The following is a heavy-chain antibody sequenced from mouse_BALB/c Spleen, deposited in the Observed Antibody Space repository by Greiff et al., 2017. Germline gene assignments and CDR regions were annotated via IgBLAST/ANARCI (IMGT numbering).Heavy chain of an antibody. D-gene: IGHD2-14*01. CDR2: ISSGGST. J-gene: IGHJ2*01. CDR3: ARGAYYRVYFDY. Sequence: EVQGVESGGGLVKPGGSLKLSCAASGFTFSSYAMSWVRQTPEKRLEWVASISSGGSTYYPDSVKGRFTISRDNARNILYLQMSSLRSEDTAMYYCARGAYYRVYFDYWGQGTTLTVSS. CDR1: GFTFSSYA. V-gene: IGHV5-6-5*01.